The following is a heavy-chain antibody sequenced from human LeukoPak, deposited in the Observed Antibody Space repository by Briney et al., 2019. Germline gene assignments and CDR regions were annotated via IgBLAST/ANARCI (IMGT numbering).Heavy chain of an antibody. D-gene: IGHD7-27*01. CDR1: GFNFDQYA. CDR3: VRSVGSDWGHFDF. V-gene: IGHV3-9*01. J-gene: IGHJ4*02. Sequence: PGRSLRLSCATSGFNFDQYAMFWVRQAPGKGLEWVTGITWNSGTITYAESVKGLFTISRDNVKRSLYLQMNSLRTEDTALYYCVRSVGSDWGHFDFRGQGTLVTVSS. CDR2: ITWNSGTI.